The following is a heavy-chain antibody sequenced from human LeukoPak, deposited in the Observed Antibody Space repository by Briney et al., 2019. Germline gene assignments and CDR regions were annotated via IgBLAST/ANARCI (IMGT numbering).Heavy chain of an antibody. D-gene: IGHD6-13*01. CDR3: ARDFIAQSPIPAY. Sequence: PSQTLSLTCAASGDSITSSGSSWSWIRQPLGKGLEWIGYIYHSGGAYYNPSLKSRVTISLDRSKNQFSLKLNSVTAADTAVYYCARDFIAQSPIPAYWGQGTLVSVSS. J-gene: IGHJ4*02. CDR1: GDSITSSGSS. CDR2: IYHSGGA. V-gene: IGHV4-30-2*01.